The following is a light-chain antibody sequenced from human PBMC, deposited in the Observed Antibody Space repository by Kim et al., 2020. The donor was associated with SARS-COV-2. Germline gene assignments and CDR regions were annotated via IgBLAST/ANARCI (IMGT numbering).Light chain of an antibody. Sequence: SPGERATLSCRASQSVSSSQLAWYQQKPGQAPRLLIHGASNRATGIPDRFSGSGTGTDFTLTISGLEPEDFAVYYCQEYGSSLFTFGPGTKVDIK. CDR1: QSVSSSQ. CDR2: GAS. J-gene: IGKJ3*01. CDR3: QEYGSSLFT. V-gene: IGKV3-20*01.